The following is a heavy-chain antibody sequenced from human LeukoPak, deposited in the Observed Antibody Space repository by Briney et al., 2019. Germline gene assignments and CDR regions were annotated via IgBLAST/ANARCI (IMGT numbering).Heavy chain of an antibody. V-gene: IGHV1-69*04. J-gene: IGHJ6*03. CDR3: ATPLDYYYYMDV. Sequence: ASVKVSCKASGGTFSSYAISWVRQAPGLGLEWMGRIIPILGIANYAQKFQGRVTITADKSTSTAYMELSSLRSEDTAVYYCATPLDYYYYMDVWGKGTTVTVSS. CDR2: IIPILGIA. CDR1: GGTFSSYA. D-gene: IGHD3-16*01.